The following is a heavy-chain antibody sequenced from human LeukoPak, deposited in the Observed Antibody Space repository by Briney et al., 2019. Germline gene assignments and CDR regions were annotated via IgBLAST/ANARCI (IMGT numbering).Heavy chain of an antibody. CDR3: ARDPGIAVAPGALDI. J-gene: IGHJ3*02. Sequence: SVTVSCKASGGTFSSYAISWVRRAPGQGLEWMGGILPIFGTANYAQKFQGRVTITADESTSTAYMELSSLRSEDTAVYYCARDPGIAVAPGALDIWGQGTMVTVCS. D-gene: IGHD6-19*01. CDR1: GGTFSSYA. CDR2: ILPIFGTA. V-gene: IGHV1-69*01.